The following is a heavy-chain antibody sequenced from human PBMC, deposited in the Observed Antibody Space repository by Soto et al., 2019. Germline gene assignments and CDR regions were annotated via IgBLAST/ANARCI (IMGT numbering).Heavy chain of an antibody. CDR3: AKIPGPIPMVRGVIPA. CDR2: ISYDGSNK. V-gene: IGHV3-30*18. Sequence: VQLVESGGGVVQPGRSRRLSCAASGFTFSSYGMHWVRQAPGKGLERVAVISYDGSNKYYADSVKGRFTISRDNSKNRMYLQMISLRAEDTAVYYCAKIPGPIPMVRGVIPAWGQGTLVTVSS. CDR1: GFTFSSYG. J-gene: IGHJ4*02. D-gene: IGHD3-10*01.